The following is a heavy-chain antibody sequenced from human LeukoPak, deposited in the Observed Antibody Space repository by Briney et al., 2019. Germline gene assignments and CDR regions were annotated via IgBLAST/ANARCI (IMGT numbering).Heavy chain of an antibody. CDR3: ARVASEVVGVPGAIGFGWLRRDYYYMDV. V-gene: IGHV1-18*01. CDR1: GYTFTSYG. D-gene: IGHD2-2*02. J-gene: IGHJ6*03. Sequence: ASVKVSCKASGYTFTSYGISWVRQAPGQGLEWMGWISAYNGNTNYAQKLQGRVTMTTDTSTSTAYMELRSLRSDDTAVYYCARVASEVVGVPGAIGFGWLRRDYYYMDVWGKGTTVTVSS. CDR2: ISAYNGNT.